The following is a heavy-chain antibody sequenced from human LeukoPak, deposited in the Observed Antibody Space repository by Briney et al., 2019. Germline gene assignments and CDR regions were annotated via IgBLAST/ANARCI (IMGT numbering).Heavy chain of an antibody. J-gene: IGHJ4*02. CDR1: GGSISSNNW. Sequence: PSETLSLTCAVSGGSISSNNWWSWVRQPPGKGLEWIGEIYRSGSTNYNPSLKSRVTISVDTSKNQFSLKLSSVTAADTAVYYCASRNFGVVTDWGQGTLVTVSS. CDR3: ASRNFGVVTD. D-gene: IGHD3-3*01. CDR2: IYRSGST. V-gene: IGHV4-4*02.